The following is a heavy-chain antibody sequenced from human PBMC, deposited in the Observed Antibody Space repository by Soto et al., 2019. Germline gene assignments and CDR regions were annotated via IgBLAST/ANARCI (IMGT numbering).Heavy chain of an antibody. CDR1: GVSFNNNG. D-gene: IGHD3-10*01. Sequence: QVQLVQSGAEVKKPGSSVKVSCKTSGVSFNNNGIGWVRQAPGHGLEWMGGVSPPFRTSNYARKFQGRISSTADASTGTVNMELSSLTAVDTAQYYCARVLYYGSGSYSPYGMDVWGQGTTVTVSS. CDR3: ARVLYYGSGSYSPYGMDV. V-gene: IGHV1-69*01. J-gene: IGHJ6*02. CDR2: VSPPFRTS.